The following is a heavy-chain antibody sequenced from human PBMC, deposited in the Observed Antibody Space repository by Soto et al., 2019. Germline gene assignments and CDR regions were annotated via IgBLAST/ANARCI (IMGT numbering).Heavy chain of an antibody. CDR2: ISGGGSIT. CDR3: AKTIRGGYSSSWYYFDY. D-gene: IGHD6-13*01. V-gene: IGHV3-23*01. Sequence: EVQLLESGGDLVQPGGSLRLTCAASGFTFTNYAMTWVRQAPGKGLEWVSTISGGGSITYYADSLKGRFTISRDNSKNTLYLQINSLRGEDPAVYYCAKTIRGGYSSSWYYFDYWGQGTLVTVSS. J-gene: IGHJ4*02. CDR1: GFTFTNYA.